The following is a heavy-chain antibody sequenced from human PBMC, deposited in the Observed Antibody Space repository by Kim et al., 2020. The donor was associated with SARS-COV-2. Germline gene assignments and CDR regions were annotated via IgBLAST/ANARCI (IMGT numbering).Heavy chain of an antibody. V-gene: IGHV4-61*01. CDR2: IYYSGST. D-gene: IGHD4-4*01. Sequence: SETLSLTCTVSGGSVSSGSYYWSWIRQPPGKGLEWIGYIYYSGSTNYNPSLKSRVTISVDTSKNQFSLKLSSVTAADTAVYYCARDQGRVTNLLYYYYYGMDVWGQGTTVTVSS. CDR3: ARDQGRVTNLLYYYYYGMDV. CDR1: GGSVSSGSYY. J-gene: IGHJ6*02.